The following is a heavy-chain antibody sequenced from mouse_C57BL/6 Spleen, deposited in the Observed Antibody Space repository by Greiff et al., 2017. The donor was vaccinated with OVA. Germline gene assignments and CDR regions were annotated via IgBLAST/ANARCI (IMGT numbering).Heavy chain of an antibody. CDR2: ISGGGGNT. V-gene: IGHV5-9*01. CDR3: ARHVYYGSSPYAMDY. Sequence: EVKLVESGGGLVKPGGSLKLSCAASGFTFSSYTMSWVRQTPEKRLEWVATISGGGGNTYYPDSVKGRFTISRDNAKNTLYLQMSSLRSEDTALYYCARHVYYGSSPYAMDYWGQGTSVTVSS. D-gene: IGHD1-1*01. CDR1: GFTFSSYT. J-gene: IGHJ4*01.